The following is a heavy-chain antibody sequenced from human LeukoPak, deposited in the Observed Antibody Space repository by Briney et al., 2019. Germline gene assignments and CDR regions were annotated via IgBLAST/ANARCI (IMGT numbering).Heavy chain of an antibody. CDR1: GFTFSSYA. CDR2: ISGSGGST. J-gene: IGHJ4*02. CDR3: AKVGAARPFSYFDY. V-gene: IGHV3-23*01. Sequence: PGGSLRLSCAASGFTFSSYAMSWVRQAPGKGLEWVSAISGSGGSTYYADSVKGRFTISGDNSKNTLYLQMNSLRAEDTAVYYCAKVGAARPFSYFDYWGQGTLVTVSS. D-gene: IGHD6-6*01.